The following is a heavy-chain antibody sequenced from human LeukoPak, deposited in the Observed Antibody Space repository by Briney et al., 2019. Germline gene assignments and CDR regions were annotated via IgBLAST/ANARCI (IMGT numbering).Heavy chain of an antibody. CDR3: ARGTRSTFDI. CDR1: GDSVSSNSVA. CDR2: AYSRSKGNR. J-gene: IGHJ3*02. D-gene: IGHD1-7*01. V-gene: IGHV6-1*01. Sequence: SQTLSLTCAISGDSVSSNSVAWNWIRQSPSRGLEWLGRAYSRSKGNRDYAMSVKGRINIDTDTSRNQFSLHLSSMTPEDTAVYYCARGTRSTFDIWGQGTMVTVSS.